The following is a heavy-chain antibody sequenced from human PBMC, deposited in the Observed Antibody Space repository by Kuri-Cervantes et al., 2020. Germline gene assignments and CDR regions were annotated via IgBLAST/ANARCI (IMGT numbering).Heavy chain of an antibody. V-gene: IGHV4-59*12. CDR1: GGSISSYY. CDR3: ARGLCSSTNCYMDV. J-gene: IGHJ6*03. Sequence: SETLSLTCTVSGGSISSYYWSWIRQPPGKGLEWIRYIYYSGSTNYNPSLKSRVTISVDTSKNQFSLKLSSVTAADTAVYYCARGLCSSTNCYMDVWGKGTTVTVSS. CDR2: IYYSGST. D-gene: IGHD2-2*01.